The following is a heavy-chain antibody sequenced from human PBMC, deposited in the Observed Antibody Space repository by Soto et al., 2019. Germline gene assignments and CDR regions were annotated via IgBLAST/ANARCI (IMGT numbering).Heavy chain of an antibody. Sequence: TSETLSLTGAVSGGSFSGYYWSWIPPPPGEGLEWIGEINHSGSTNYNPSLKSRVTISVDTSKNQFSLKLSSVTAAETAVYYCARGLYCSGGSCYPIPLFWGQGTMVTVSS. CDR1: GGSFSGYY. CDR3: ARGLYCSGGSCYPIPLF. CDR2: INHSGST. D-gene: IGHD2-15*01. V-gene: IGHV4-34*01. J-gene: IGHJ3*01.